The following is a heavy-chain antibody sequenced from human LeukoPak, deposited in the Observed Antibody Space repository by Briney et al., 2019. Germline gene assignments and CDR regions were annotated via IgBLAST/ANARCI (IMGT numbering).Heavy chain of an antibody. D-gene: IGHD2-15*01. CDR3: ARALGYCSGGSCYSRGWDYYYGMDV. Sequence: SETLSLTCTVSGDSISDDYYTWMRQPAGKGLEWIGYIYYSGSTNYSPSLKSRVTISVDTSKNQFSLKLSSVTAADTAVYYCARALGYCSGGSCYSRGWDYYYGMDVWGQGTTVAVSS. CDR1: GDSISDDY. V-gene: IGHV4-59*01. CDR2: IYYSGST. J-gene: IGHJ6*02.